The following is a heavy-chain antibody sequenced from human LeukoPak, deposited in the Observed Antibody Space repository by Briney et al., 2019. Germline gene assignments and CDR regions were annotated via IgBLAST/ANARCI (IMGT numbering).Heavy chain of an antibody. V-gene: IGHV1-24*01. Sequence: EASVKVSCKVSGYTLTELSMHWVRQAPGKGLEWMGGFDPEDGETIYAQKFQGRVTMTEDTSTDTAYTELSSLRSEDTAVYYCATHAGIAVAGTDYWGQGTLVTVSS. CDR3: ATHAGIAVAGTDY. CDR1: GYTLTELS. CDR2: FDPEDGET. D-gene: IGHD6-19*01. J-gene: IGHJ4*02.